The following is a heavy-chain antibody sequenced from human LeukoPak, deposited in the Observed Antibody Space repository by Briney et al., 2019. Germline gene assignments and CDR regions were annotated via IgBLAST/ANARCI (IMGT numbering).Heavy chain of an antibody. V-gene: IGHV4-30-4*01. J-gene: IGHJ4*02. D-gene: IGHD1-26*01. CDR3: ARSDVGATAFDY. Sequence: PSETLSLTCTVSGGSISSGDYYWSWIRQPPGKGLEWIGYIYYSGSTYYNPSLKSRVTISVDTSKNQFSLKLSSVTAADTAVYYCARSDVGATAFDYWGQGTLVTVPS. CDR1: GGSISSGDYY. CDR2: IYYSGST.